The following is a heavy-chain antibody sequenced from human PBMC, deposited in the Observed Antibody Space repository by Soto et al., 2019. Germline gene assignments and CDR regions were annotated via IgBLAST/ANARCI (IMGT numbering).Heavy chain of an antibody. CDR2: MYNSGST. Sequence: PSETLSLTCTVSGGSISSYYWTWIRQPPGKGLEWIGFMYNSGSTHYNPSLKSRVTISLDMSTSTAYMELTSLRPEDTAVYYCVADVGGYIYGLARHWGPGTLVTVSS. D-gene: IGHD4-17*01. CDR1: GGSISSYY. V-gene: IGHV4-59*12. CDR3: VADVGGYIYGLARH. J-gene: IGHJ4*02.